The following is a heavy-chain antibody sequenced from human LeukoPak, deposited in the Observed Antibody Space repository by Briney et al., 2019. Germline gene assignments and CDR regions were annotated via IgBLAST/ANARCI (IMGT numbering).Heavy chain of an antibody. D-gene: IGHD5-12*01. J-gene: IGHJ4*02. CDR2: ISGSGGST. V-gene: IGHV3-23*01. CDR1: GFTFSSYA. CDR3: AKDHSGYDNFDY. Sequence: GGSLRLSCAASGFTFSSYAVSWVRQAPGKGLEWVSAISGSGGSTYYADSVKGRFTISRDNSKNTLYLQMNSLRAEDTAVYYCAKDHSGYDNFDYWGQGTLVTVSS.